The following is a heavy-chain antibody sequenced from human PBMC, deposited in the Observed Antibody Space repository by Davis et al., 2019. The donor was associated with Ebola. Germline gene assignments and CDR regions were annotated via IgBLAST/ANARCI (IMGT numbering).Heavy chain of an antibody. CDR1: GFTFDDYA. J-gene: IGHJ6*02. CDR3: AKDQTITIFGVITYGMDV. D-gene: IGHD3-3*01. Sequence: SLKISCAASGFTFDDYAMHWVRQGPGRGLEWVSVITWNSDSIDYADSVKGRFTISRDNAKNSLYLQMNSLRTEDTALYYCAKDQTITIFGVITYGMDVWGQGTTVTVSS. CDR2: ITWNSDSI. V-gene: IGHV3-9*01.